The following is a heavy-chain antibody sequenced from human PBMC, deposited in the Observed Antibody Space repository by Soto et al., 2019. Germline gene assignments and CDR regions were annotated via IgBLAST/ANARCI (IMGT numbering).Heavy chain of an antibody. D-gene: IGHD2-2*02. CDR2: INHSGST. J-gene: IGHJ6*02. V-gene: IGHV4-34*01. CDR3: AGHIVVVPAAITYYYYGMDV. Sequence: PSETLSLTCAVYGGSFSGYYWSWIRQPPGKGLEWIGEINHSGSTNYNPSLKSRVTISVDTSKNQFSLKLSSVTAADTAVYYCAGHIVVVPAAITYYYYGMDVWGQGTTVTV. CDR1: GGSFSGYY.